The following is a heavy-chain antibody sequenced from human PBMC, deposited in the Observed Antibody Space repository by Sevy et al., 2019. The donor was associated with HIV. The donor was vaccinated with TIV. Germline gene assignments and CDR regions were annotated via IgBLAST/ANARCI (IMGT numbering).Heavy chain of an antibody. Sequence: ASVKVSCKASGYTFTNYYMHWVRLAPGQGLEWMGWINPNSGGTNYAQKFQGWVTMTRDTSISTAYMELSRLRSDDTAVYYCAASLRVYYYYGMDVWGQRTTVTVSS. CDR2: INPNSGGT. D-gene: IGHD3-9*01. J-gene: IGHJ6*02. CDR1: GYTFTNYY. V-gene: IGHV1-2*04. CDR3: AASLRVYYYYGMDV.